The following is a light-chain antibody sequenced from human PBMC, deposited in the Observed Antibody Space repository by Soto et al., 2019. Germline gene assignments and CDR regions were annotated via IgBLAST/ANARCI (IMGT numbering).Light chain of an antibody. Sequence: ELGLTQSPAPLSVSPGEGATLSCRASQSVRRNLAWYQKKNGKAPRPLIYGASTRATGIPARLSGSGYGTEFTITISSMQSEDFAVYYCQQYNNWPGTFGHGTKVDIK. V-gene: IGKV3-15*01. CDR3: QQYNNWPGT. CDR1: QSVRRN. CDR2: GAS. J-gene: IGKJ1*01.